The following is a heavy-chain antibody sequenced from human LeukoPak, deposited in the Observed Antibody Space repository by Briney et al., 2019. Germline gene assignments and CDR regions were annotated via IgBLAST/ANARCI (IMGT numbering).Heavy chain of an antibody. J-gene: IGHJ4*02. D-gene: IGHD2-2*01. Sequence: GGSLRLSCAASGFTFSSYAMNWVRQAPGKGLEGVSTISGGGTRTYYADSVKGRFTISRDSADNTLYLQMNSLRAEDTAVYYRAKLYCSSSSCDYFDYWGQGTLVTVSS. CDR2: ISGGGTRT. V-gene: IGHV3-23*01. CDR3: AKLYCSSSSCDYFDY. CDR1: GFTFSSYA.